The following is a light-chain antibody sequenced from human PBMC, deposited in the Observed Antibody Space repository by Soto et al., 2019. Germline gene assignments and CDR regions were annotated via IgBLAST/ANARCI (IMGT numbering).Light chain of an antibody. Sequence: EIVMTQSPGTLSVSFGERSTLSCRASQSLRSSLAWYQQKPGQAPRLLIYDASTRATGIPARFSGSGSGTDFTLTISGLQSEDFAVYYCQQYNNWPQTFGQGTKVDIK. J-gene: IGKJ1*01. CDR1: QSLRSS. CDR3: QQYNNWPQT. V-gene: IGKV3-15*01. CDR2: DAS.